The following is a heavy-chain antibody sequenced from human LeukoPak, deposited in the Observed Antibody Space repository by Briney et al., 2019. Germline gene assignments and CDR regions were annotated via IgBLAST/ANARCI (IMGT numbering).Heavy chain of an antibody. Sequence: SETLSLTCAVYGGSFSGYYWSWIRQPPGEGLEWIGEVTHTGGTNYNPSLKSRVTISLDTFKNQFSLKLTSVTAADTAVFYCARPDIGDSGNPNWFDPWGQGTLVTVSS. V-gene: IGHV4-34*01. J-gene: IGHJ5*02. CDR3: ARPDIGDSGNPNWFDP. CDR2: VTHTGGT. D-gene: IGHD5-12*01. CDR1: GGSFSGYY.